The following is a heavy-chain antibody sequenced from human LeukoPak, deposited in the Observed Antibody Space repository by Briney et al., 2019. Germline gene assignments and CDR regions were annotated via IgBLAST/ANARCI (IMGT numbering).Heavy chain of an antibody. D-gene: IGHD3-22*01. CDR3: AKNRDTSDYPRDFDY. CDR1: RFTFSSYG. V-gene: IGHV3-30*02. J-gene: IGHJ4*02. CDR2: IRHDGSYQ. Sequence: PGGSLRLSCAASRFTFSSYGMHWVRQTPGKGLKWVAFIRHDGSYQQYADSVKGRFTVSRDNSKDTVYLQMNSLRTEDTAVYYCAKNRDTSDYPRDFDYWGQGTLVTVSS.